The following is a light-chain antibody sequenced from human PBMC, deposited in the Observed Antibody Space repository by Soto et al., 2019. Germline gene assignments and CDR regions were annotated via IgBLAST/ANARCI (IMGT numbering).Light chain of an antibody. J-gene: IGKJ1*01. CDR3: QQYYSYPRP. V-gene: IGKV1-8*01. CDR1: QGISSY. Sequence: IRMTQYPSSLSASTGDRVTITCRASQGISSYLAWYQQKPGKAPKLLIYAASTLQSGVPSRFSGSGSGTDFTLTISCLQSEDFATYYCQQYYSYPRPFGQGT. CDR2: AAS.